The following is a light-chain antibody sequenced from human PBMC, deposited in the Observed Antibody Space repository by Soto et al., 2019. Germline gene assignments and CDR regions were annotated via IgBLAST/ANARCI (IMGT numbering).Light chain of an antibody. V-gene: IGLV1-40*01. CDR2: GNT. CDR1: ISNIGAGYD. J-gene: IGLJ7*01. Sequence: QAVVTQPPSVSGAPGQRVTISCTGSISNIGAGYDVHWYRQLPGTAPKLLIYGNTNRPSGVPDRFSGSNSGTSASLAITGLQAEDEADYYCQFYDSGLHAVFGGGTQLTVL. CDR3: QFYDSGLHAV.